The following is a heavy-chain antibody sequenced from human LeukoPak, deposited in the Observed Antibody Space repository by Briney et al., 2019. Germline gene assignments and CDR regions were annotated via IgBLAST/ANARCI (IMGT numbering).Heavy chain of an antibody. CDR2: IIPIFGTA. CDR1: ASAFSIYA. Sequence: ASVKLSFKASASAFSIYAISWVRQAPGQGLELVGVIIPIFGTANYAQKFQGRVTITADKSTSTAYMELSSLRSEHTAMYYRARGIAAAGNPRLYNWFDPWGQGTLVTVSS. D-gene: IGHD6-13*01. J-gene: IGHJ5*02. CDR3: ARGIAAAGNPRLYNWFDP. V-gene: IGHV1-69*06.